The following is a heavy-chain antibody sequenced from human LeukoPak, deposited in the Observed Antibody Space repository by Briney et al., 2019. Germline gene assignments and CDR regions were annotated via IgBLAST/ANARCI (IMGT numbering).Heavy chain of an antibody. CDR1: GGSISSSSYY. Sequence: SETLSLTCTVSGGSISSSSYYWGWIRQPPGKGLEWIGSIYYSGSTYYNPSLKSRVTISVDTSKNQFSLKLSSVSAADTAVYYCASGPYYDFWSGYYRIDYWGQGTLVTVSS. CDR2: IYYSGST. V-gene: IGHV4-39*01. CDR3: ASGPYYDFWSGYYRIDY. J-gene: IGHJ4*02. D-gene: IGHD3-3*01.